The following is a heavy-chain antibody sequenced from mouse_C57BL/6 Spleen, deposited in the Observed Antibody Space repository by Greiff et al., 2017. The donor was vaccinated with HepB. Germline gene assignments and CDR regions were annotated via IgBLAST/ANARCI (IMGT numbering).Heavy chain of an antibody. CDR2: ISYDGSN. D-gene: IGHD2-5*01. CDR3: AYYSNYGGFAY. Sequence: EVKLMESGPGLVKPSQSLSLTCSVTGYSITSGYYWNWIRQFPGNKLEWMGYISYDGSNNYNPSLKNRISITRDTSKNQFFLKLNSVTTEDTATYYCAYYSNYGGFAYWGQGTLVTVSA. V-gene: IGHV3-6*01. J-gene: IGHJ3*01. CDR1: GYSITSGYY.